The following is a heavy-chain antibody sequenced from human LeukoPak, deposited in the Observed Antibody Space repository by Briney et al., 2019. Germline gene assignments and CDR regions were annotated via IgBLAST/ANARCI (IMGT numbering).Heavy chain of an antibody. D-gene: IGHD3-3*01. CDR3: ARVVRFLEWSFDY. V-gene: IGHV3-66*02. J-gene: IGHJ4*02. CDR2: IYSGGST. CDR1: GFTVSSNY. Sequence: PGGSLRLSCAASGFTVSSNYMSWVRQAPGKGLEWVSVIYSGGSTYYADPVKGRFTISRDNSKNTLYLQMNSLRAEDTAVYYCARVVRFLEWSFDYWGQGTLVTVSS.